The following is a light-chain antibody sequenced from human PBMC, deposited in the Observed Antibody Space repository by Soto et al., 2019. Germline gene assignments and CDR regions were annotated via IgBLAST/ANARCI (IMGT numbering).Light chain of an antibody. V-gene: IGLV1-40*01. CDR3: QSSDSSLNSYV. CDR1: SSNIGAGYD. CDR2: GNT. Sequence: QSVLTQPPSVSGAPGQRVTITCTGSSSNIGAGYDVHWYQQLPRTSPKLLIYGNTNRPSGVPERFSGSNSGTSASASLALTGLQAGDESDYYCQSSDSSLNSYVFGPGTKLTVL. J-gene: IGLJ1*01.